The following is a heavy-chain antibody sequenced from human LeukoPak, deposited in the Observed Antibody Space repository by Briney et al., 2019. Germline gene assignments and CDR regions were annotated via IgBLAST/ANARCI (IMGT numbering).Heavy chain of an antibody. V-gene: IGHV4-38-2*02. Sequence: PSETLSLTCTVSGGSISGYYWGWIRQPPGKGLEWIGSIYHSGSTYYNPSLKSRVTISVDTSKNQFSLKLSSVTAADTAVYYCARDHMDTAMVTPPVSPNNFDYWGQGTLVTVSS. CDR1: GGSISGYY. CDR3: ARDHMDTAMVTPPVSPNNFDY. CDR2: IYHSGST. J-gene: IGHJ4*02. D-gene: IGHD5-18*01.